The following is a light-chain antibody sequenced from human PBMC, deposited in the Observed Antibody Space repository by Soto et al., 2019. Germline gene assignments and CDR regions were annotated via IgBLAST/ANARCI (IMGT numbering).Light chain of an antibody. CDR3: QQRSNWPPFT. V-gene: IGKV3-11*01. Sequence: VLSQSPGTLSLHPGERATLSCRASQSVGKYLVWYQQKPGQAPRLLIYDASNRATGIPARFSGSGSGTDFTLTISSLEPEDFAVYYCQQRSNWPPFTFGQGTRLEVK. CDR1: QSVGKY. J-gene: IGKJ5*01. CDR2: DAS.